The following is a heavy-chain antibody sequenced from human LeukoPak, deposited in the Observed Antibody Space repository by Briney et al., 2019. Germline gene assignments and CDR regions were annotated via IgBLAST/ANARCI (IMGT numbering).Heavy chain of an antibody. CDR2: INPSGGST. D-gene: IGHD3-10*01. V-gene: IGHV1-46*01. CDR1: GYTFTSYG. CDR3: ARDRDESFDY. J-gene: IGHJ4*02. Sequence: GASAKVSCKASGYTFTSYGISWVRQGPGQGLEWMGIINPSGGSTSYAQKFQGRVTMTRDTSTSTVYMELSSLRSEDTAVYYCARDRDESFDYWGQGTLVTVSS.